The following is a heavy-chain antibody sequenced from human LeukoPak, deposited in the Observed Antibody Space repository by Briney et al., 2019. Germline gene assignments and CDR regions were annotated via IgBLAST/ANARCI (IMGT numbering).Heavy chain of an antibody. CDR3: VCDFARQRGY. CDR1: GFTFRDYW. D-gene: IGHD2-21*02. CDR2: IKSDGSDK. J-gene: IGHJ4*02. Sequence: GRSLRLSCVVSGFTFRDYWMSWVRQAPGKGLEWVANIKSDGSDKYYVDSVKGRFTISRDNAKNSLYLQMNSLRVEDTATYYCVCDFARQRGYWGQGTLVTVSS. V-gene: IGHV3-7*01.